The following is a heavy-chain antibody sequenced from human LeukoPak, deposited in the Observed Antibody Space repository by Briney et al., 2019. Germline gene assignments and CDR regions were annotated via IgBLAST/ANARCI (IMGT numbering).Heavy chain of an antibody. J-gene: IGHJ4*02. D-gene: IGHD3-10*01. CDR3: ARAPPRTLWFGDFFPPQYYFDY. Sequence: PSETLCLTCAVSGGSISSGGYSWSWIRQPPGKGLEWIGYIYHSGSTYYNPSLKSRVTISVDTSKNQFSLKLSSVTAADTAVYYCARAPPRTLWFGDFFPPQYYFDYWGQGTLVTVSS. CDR1: GGSISSGGYS. V-gene: IGHV4-30-2*01. CDR2: IYHSGST.